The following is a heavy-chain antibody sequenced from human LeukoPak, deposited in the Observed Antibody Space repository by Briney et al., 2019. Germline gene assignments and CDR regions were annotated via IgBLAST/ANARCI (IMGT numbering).Heavy chain of an antibody. V-gene: IGHV3-33*01. J-gene: IGHJ6*04. CDR3: ARVNGDYSSHYYGMDV. CDR2: IWYDGSNK. D-gene: IGHD4-17*01. CDR1: GFTFSSYG. Sequence: PGGSLRLSCAASGFTFSSYGMHWVRQAPGNGLEWVSVIWYDGSNKYYADSVKGRFTISRDNSKNTLYLQMNSLRDEDTAVYYCARVNGDYSSHYYGMDVWGKGTTVTVSS.